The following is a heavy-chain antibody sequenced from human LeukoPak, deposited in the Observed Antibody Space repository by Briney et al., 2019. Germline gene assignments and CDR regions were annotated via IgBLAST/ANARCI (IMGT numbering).Heavy chain of an antibody. Sequence: GESLKISCKGSGYSFTSYWIGWVRQMPGKGLEWMGIIYPGDSDTRYSPSFQGQVTISADKSISTAYLQWSSLKASDTAMYYCARVGYDSSGYDAFDIWGQRTMVTVSS. CDR2: IYPGDSDT. V-gene: IGHV5-51*01. D-gene: IGHD3-22*01. J-gene: IGHJ3*02. CDR1: GYSFTSYW. CDR3: ARVGYDSSGYDAFDI.